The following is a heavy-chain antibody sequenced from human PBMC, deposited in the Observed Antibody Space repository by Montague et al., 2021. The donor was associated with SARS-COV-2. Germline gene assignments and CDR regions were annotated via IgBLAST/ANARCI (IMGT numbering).Heavy chain of an antibody. Sequence: KKKSRSTNYNPSLKSRVTISVDTSKNQFSLKLRSATAADKAVYYCASPIVRGFSRAFDICGRETMV. CDR3: ASPIVRGFSRAFDI. V-gene: IGHV4-34*01. D-gene: IGHD3-10*01. CDR2: KKKSRST. J-gene: IGHJ3*02.